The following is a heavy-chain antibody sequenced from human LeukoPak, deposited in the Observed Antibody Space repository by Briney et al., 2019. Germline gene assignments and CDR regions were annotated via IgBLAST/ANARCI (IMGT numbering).Heavy chain of an antibody. CDR2: ISGSGGST. J-gene: IGHJ6*03. V-gene: IGHV3-23*01. CDR3: ARTPQSSYYDFWSSYYMDV. D-gene: IGHD3-3*01. Sequence: PGGSLRLSCAASGFTFSSYAMSWVRQAPGKGLEWVSAISGSGGSTYYADSVKGRFTISRDNSKNSLYLQMNSLRAEDTAVYYCARTPQSSYYDFWSSYYMDVWGKGTTVTVSS. CDR1: GFTFSSYA.